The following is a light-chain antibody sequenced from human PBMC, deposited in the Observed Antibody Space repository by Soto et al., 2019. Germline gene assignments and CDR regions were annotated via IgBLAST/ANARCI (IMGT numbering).Light chain of an antibody. V-gene: IGLV2-14*01. Sequence: QSALTQPPSASGSPGQSVTISCTGTSSDVGGYDYVSWYQQHPGKAPKLMIYEVTNRPSGVSYRFSASKSGNTASLTISGLQPEDEADYYCSSYTIRNSWVFGGGTKVTVL. CDR2: EVT. J-gene: IGLJ3*02. CDR1: SSDVGGYDY. CDR3: SSYTIRNSWV.